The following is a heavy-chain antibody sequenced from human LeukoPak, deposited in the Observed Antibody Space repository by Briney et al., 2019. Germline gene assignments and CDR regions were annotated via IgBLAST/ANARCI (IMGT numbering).Heavy chain of an antibody. V-gene: IGHV1-8*01. Sequence: GGSLRLSCAASGFTFTSYDINWVRQATGQGLEWMGWMNPNSGNTGYAQKFQGRVTMTRNTSISTAYMELSSLRSEDTAVYYCARGVSSSWYDDYWGQGTLVTVSS. J-gene: IGHJ4*02. CDR3: ARGVSSSWYDDY. CDR2: MNPNSGNT. D-gene: IGHD6-13*01. CDR1: GFTFTSYD.